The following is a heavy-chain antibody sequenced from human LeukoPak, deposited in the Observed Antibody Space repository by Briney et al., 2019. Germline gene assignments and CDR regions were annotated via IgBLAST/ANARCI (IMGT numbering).Heavy chain of an antibody. V-gene: IGHV3-23*01. Sequence: GGSLRLSCAASGFTFSSYAMSWVRQAPGKGLEWVSAISGSGGSTYYADSVKGRFTISRDNSKNTLYLQMNSLRAEDTAVYYCAKERYYYDSSGYYYYYYMDVWGKGTTVTVSS. CDR1: GFTFSSYA. CDR3: AKERYYYDSSGYYYYYYMDV. D-gene: IGHD3-22*01. CDR2: ISGSGGST. J-gene: IGHJ6*03.